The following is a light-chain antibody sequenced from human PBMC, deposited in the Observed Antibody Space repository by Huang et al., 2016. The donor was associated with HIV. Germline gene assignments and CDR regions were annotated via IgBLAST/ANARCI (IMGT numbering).Light chain of an antibody. CDR2: AAS. V-gene: IGKV1-NL1*01. CDR1: QDIRSS. Sequence: DIQMTQSPSSLSASVGDRVTITCRASQDIRSSLAWYQQKPGKAPKLLLFAASRLDSGVPSRVSGSGSGTDYTLTISSLHPADFPTYYCKQYYTTPRDTFGQGTRLAIK. J-gene: IGKJ5*01. CDR3: KQYYTTPRDT.